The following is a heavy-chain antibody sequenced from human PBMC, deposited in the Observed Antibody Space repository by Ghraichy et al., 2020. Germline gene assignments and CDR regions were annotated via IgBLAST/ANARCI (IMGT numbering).Heavy chain of an antibody. J-gene: IGHJ3*02. CDR1: GGSISSDFYY. CDR2: IYYSGSA. Sequence: SETLSLTCTVSGGSISSDFYYWGWIRQPPGKGLEWIGSIYYSGSAYYKSSLKSRVTISVDTSKNKFSLKVNSATAADTDVYFCARQSDSGTFPFEAFDIWGPGAVVTVSS. CDR3: ARQSDSGTFPFEAFDI. D-gene: IGHD1-26*01. V-gene: IGHV4-39*01.